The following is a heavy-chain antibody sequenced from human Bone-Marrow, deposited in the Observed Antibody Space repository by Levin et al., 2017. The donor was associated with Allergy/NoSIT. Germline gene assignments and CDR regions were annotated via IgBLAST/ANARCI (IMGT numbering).Heavy chain of an antibody. Sequence: SCTVSGGSISSGDFYWGWIRQPPGKGLQWIGTISDTVNAFYNPSLKSRVTISINTSTNRFALGLISVTAADTAVYYCASQRSSGSDENSFDVWGQGTMVTVSS. D-gene: IGHD6-19*01. V-gene: IGHV4-39*02. CDR1: GGSISSGDFY. J-gene: IGHJ3*01. CDR3: ASQRSSGSDENSFDV. CDR2: ISDTVNA.